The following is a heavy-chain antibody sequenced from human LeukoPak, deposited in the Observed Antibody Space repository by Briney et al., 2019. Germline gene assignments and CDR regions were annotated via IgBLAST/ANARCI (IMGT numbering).Heavy chain of an antibody. CDR3: VRLYDFDSSGYYSGDY. CDR1: GYRFSNYW. D-gene: IGHD3-22*01. J-gene: IGHJ4*02. CDR2: IFPGDSYT. V-gene: IGHV5-51*01. Sequence: GESLTITCKTSGYRFSNYWIGWVRQMPGKGLEWMGIIFPGDSYTKYSPSFQAQVTISVDKSISTAYLQWSSLKASDTAMYYCVRLYDFDSSGYYSGDYWGQGTLVTVSS.